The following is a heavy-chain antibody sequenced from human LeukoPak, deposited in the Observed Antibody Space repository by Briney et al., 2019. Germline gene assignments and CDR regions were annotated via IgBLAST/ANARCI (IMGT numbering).Heavy chain of an antibody. J-gene: IGHJ6*02. CDR1: GGSISDYL. CDR2: ISYSGST. CDR3: ARVETYYYGLDV. Sequence: SETLSLTCTVSGGSISDYLWSWIRQPPGKGLEWIGHISYSGSTKYNPSLKTRVTMSIDTSERQFSLNLPSVTAADTAVYYCARVETYYYGLDVWGQGTTVTVSS. D-gene: IGHD1-1*01. V-gene: IGHV4-59*12.